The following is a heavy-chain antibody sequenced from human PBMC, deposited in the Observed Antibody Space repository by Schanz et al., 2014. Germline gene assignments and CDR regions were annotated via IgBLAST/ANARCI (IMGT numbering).Heavy chain of an antibody. CDR1: GYTFNNYT. Sequence: QVLQVQSGSELKKPGTSVKVSCKASGYTFNNYTYVMIWVRQAPGQGLEWMGRIIPILGIANYAQKFRGRVTITADKSTFTAYMDLSSLRSEDTAVYYCASSGAGYSSSWDFDYWGQGTLVTVSS. D-gene: IGHD6-13*01. CDR2: IIPILGIA. J-gene: IGHJ4*02. V-gene: IGHV1-69*02. CDR3: ASSGAGYSSSWDFDY.